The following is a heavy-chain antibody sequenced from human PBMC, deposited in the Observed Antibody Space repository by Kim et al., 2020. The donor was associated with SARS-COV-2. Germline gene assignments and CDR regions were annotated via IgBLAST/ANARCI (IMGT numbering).Heavy chain of an antibody. V-gene: IGHV4-39*07. Sequence: SENLSLTCTVSGGSISSSSYYWGWIRQPPGKGLEWIGSIYYSGSTYYNPSLKSRVTISVDTSKNQFSLKLSSVTAADTAVYYCARDDSGYDSAPLDYWGQGTLVTVSS. CDR1: GGSISSSSYY. D-gene: IGHD5-12*01. CDR2: IYYSGST. CDR3: ARDDSGYDSAPLDY. J-gene: IGHJ4*02.